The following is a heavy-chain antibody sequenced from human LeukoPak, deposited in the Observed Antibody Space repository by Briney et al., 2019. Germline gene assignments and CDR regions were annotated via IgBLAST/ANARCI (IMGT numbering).Heavy chain of an antibody. CDR1: GGSISSSSYY. CDR2: IYYSGST. V-gene: IGHV4-39*07. D-gene: IGHD1-1*01. Sequence: SETLSLTCTVSGGSISSSSYYWGWIRQPPGKGLEWIGSIYYSGSTYYNPSLKSRVTISVDTSKNQFSLKLSSVTAADTAVYYCARGQRYPDYWGQGTLVTVSS. CDR3: ARGQRYPDY. J-gene: IGHJ4*02.